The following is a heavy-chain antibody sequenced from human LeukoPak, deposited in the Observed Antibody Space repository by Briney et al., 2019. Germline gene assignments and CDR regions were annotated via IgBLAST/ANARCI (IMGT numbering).Heavy chain of an antibody. D-gene: IGHD5-18*01. CDR3: AKGDRFPKLWLARGDAFDI. V-gene: IGHV3-23*01. J-gene: IGHJ3*02. CDR2: ISGSGGST. Sequence: GGSLRLSCAASGFSFSSYAMSWVRQAPGKGLEWVSAISGSGGSTYYADSVKGRFTISRDNSKNTLYLQMNSLRAEDTAVYYCAKGDRFPKLWLARGDAFDIWGQGTMVTVSS. CDR1: GFSFSSYA.